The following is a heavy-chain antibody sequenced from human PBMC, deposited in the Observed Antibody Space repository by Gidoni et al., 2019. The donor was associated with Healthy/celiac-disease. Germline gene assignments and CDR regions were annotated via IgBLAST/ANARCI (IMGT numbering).Heavy chain of an antibody. CDR3: ASYMVRGVIIGPYYYYGMDV. V-gene: IGHV3-11*06. CDR1: GFTFSDYY. Sequence: QVQLVESGGGLVKPGGSLRLSCAASGFTFSDYYMSWIRQAPGKGLEWVSYISSSSSYTNYADSVKGRFTISRDNAKNSLYLQMNSLRAEDTAVYYCASYMVRGVIIGPYYYYGMDVWGQGTTVTVSS. D-gene: IGHD3-10*01. CDR2: ISSSSSYT. J-gene: IGHJ6*02.